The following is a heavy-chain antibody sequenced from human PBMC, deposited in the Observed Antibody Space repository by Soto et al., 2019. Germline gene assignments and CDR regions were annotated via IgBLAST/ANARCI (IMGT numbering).Heavy chain of an antibody. Sequence: GGSLRLSCAASGFRFSSYWMSWVRQAPGKGLEWVANINQDGSEKYYVDSMKGRFTISRDNAKNSLYLQMNSLRAEDTAVYYCVRDHDSSGPPKGDWGQGTLVTVSS. CDR2: INQDGSEK. J-gene: IGHJ4*02. D-gene: IGHD3-22*01. CDR3: VRDHDSSGPPKGD. V-gene: IGHV3-7*05. CDR1: GFRFSSYW.